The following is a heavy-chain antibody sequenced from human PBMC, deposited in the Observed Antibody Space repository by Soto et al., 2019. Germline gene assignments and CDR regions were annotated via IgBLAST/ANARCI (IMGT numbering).Heavy chain of an antibody. CDR3: ARDLRRSGNGMDV. D-gene: IGHD3-10*01. J-gene: IGHJ6*02. Sequence: ASVKVSCKASGYTFSGYYMHWARLDPGQGLEWMGWISPNSGGTNYAQKFQGRVTMTLDTSISTAYMELSRLRSDDTAVYYCARDLRRSGNGMDVWGQGTTVTVSS. CDR2: ISPNSGGT. V-gene: IGHV1-2*02. CDR1: GYTFSGYY.